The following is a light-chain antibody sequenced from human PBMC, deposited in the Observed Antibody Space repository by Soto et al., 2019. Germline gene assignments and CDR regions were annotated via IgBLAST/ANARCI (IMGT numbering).Light chain of an antibody. CDR2: DAS. CDR3: QQYNNRPPT. V-gene: IGKV3-15*01. Sequence: EIVMTQSPATLSVSLGERATLSCRASQSVRSSLAWYQQKPGQAPRLLIYDASTRAPGIPARFSGSGSGTELTLTISSLQSDDFAVYHCQQYNNRPPTFGHGTRLEIK. J-gene: IGKJ5*01. CDR1: QSVRSS.